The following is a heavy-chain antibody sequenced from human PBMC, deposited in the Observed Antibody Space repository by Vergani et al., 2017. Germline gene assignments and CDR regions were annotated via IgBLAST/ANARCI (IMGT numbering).Heavy chain of an antibody. CDR3: ARAGYSSGPTHD. Sequence: EVQLVQSGAEVKKPGESLRISCKGSGYSFTSYWISWVRQMPGKGLEWMGRIVPSDSYTNYSPSFQGHGTIAADKSISTAYLQWSSLKASDTAMYYWARAGYSSGPTHDWGQGTLVTGSS. V-gene: IGHV5-10-1*03. D-gene: IGHD6-25*01. J-gene: IGHJ4*02. CDR2: IVPSDSYT. CDR1: GYSFTSYW.